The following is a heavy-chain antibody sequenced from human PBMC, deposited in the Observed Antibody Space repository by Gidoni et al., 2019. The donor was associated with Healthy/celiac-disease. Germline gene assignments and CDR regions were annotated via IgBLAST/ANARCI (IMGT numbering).Heavy chain of an antibody. D-gene: IGHD5-12*01. Sequence: VQLVESAGGLVKPAGSLRLSCAALGFTFSSYSMNCVRQAAGKGLEWVSSISSSSSYIYYADSVKGRFTISRDNAKNSLYLQMNSLRAEDTAVYYCARGNIVATTVFDYWGQGTLVTVSS. V-gene: IGHV3-21*01. CDR1: GFTFSSYS. CDR2: ISSSSSYI. J-gene: IGHJ4*02. CDR3: ARGNIVATTVFDY.